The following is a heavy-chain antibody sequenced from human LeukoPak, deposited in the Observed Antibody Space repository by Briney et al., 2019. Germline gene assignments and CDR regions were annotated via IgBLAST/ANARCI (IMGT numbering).Heavy chain of an antibody. Sequence: PGGSLRLSCAASGLTVSSNFMSWVRQAPGKGLEWVSVIYSGGNKYYADSVKGRFTIFRDDSKNTLDLQMESLRTEDTAMYYCARNLNWMGHFDYWGQGTLVTVSS. CDR1: GLTVSSNF. D-gene: IGHD1-1*01. J-gene: IGHJ4*02. V-gene: IGHV3-66*01. CDR2: IYSGGNK. CDR3: ARNLNWMGHFDY.